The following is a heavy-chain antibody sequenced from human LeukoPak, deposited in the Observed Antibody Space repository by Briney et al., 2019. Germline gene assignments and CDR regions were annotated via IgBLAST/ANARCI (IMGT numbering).Heavy chain of an antibody. J-gene: IGHJ6*02. D-gene: IGHD6-19*01. CDR2: MNPNSGNT. CDR1: GYTFTSYD. CDR3: AALLEGYSSGWSAHYYYGMDV. Sequence: ASVKVSCKASGYTFTSYDINWVRQATGQGLEWMGWMNPNSGNTGYAQKFQGRVTMTRNTSISTAYMELSSLRSEDTAVYYCAALLEGYSSGWSAHYYYGMDVWGQGTAVTVSS. V-gene: IGHV1-8*01.